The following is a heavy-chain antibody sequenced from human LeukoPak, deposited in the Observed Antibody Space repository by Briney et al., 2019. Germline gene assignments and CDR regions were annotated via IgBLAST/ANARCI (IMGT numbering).Heavy chain of an antibody. J-gene: IGHJ6*03. Sequence: GESLKISCKGSGYSFTSYWIGWVRQMPGKGLEWMGIIYPGDSDTRYSPSFQGQVTISADKSISTAYLQWSSLKASDTAMYYCARRSYSSSPNYYYYYMDVWGKGPRSPSP. CDR2: IYPGDSDT. V-gene: IGHV5-51*01. CDR3: ARRSYSSSPNYYYYYMDV. CDR1: GYSFTSYW. D-gene: IGHD6-6*01.